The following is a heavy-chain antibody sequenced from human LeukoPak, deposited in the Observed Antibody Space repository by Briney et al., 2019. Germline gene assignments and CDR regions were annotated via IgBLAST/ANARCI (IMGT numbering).Heavy chain of an antibody. D-gene: IGHD3-9*01. CDR1: GGSISSSSYY. Sequence: SETLSLTCTVSGGSISSSSYYWSWIRQPPGKGLEWIGYIYYSGSTDYNPSLKSRVIISVDTSKNQFSLKLSSVTAADTAVYYCARVTGYMIEDYFDYWGQGTLVTVSS. V-gene: IGHV4-61*01. CDR2: IYYSGST. J-gene: IGHJ4*02. CDR3: ARVTGYMIEDYFDY.